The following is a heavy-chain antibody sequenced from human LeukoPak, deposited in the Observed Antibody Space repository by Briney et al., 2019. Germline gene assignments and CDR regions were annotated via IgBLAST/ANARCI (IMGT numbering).Heavy chain of an antibody. CDR2: ISASGGST. J-gene: IGHJ4*02. CDR3: AKVGVPFDS. D-gene: IGHD2-8*01. V-gene: IGHV3-23*01. CDR1: GFTFSSYA. Sequence: PGGSLRLSCAASGFTFSSYAMSWVRPAPGKGLEWVSAISASGGSTYYADSVKGRFTISRDNPKNTLYLQMNSLRAEDTAVYYCAKVGVPFDSWGQGTLVTVSS.